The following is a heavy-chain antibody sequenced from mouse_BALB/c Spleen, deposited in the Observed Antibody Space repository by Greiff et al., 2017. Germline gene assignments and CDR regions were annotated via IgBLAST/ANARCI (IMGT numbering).Heavy chain of an antibody. Sequence: VQLQQSGAELVRSGASVKLSCTASGFHIKDYYMHWVKQRPEQGLEWIGWIDPENGDTEYAPKFQGKATMTADTSSKTAYLQLSSLTSEDTAVYYSNERYDVRELDYWGQGTTLTVSS. J-gene: IGHJ2*01. CDR1: GFHIKDYY. V-gene: IGHV14-4*02. CDR3: NERYDVRELDY. D-gene: IGHD2-14*01. CDR2: IDPENGDT.